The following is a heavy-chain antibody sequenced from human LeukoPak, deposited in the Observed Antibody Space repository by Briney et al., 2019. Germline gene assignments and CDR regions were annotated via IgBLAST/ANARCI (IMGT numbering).Heavy chain of an antibody. CDR3: ARDLAYGRLDY. CDR1: GLTFSSSW. Sequence: GGSLRLSCAVSGLTFSSSWMDWVRQAPGKGLEWVASINPDGNKKYSADSVKGRFTISRDNAENSLYLQMNSLRVEDTAFYYCARDLAYGRLDYWGQGMLVTVSS. J-gene: IGHJ4*02. V-gene: IGHV3-7*01. CDR2: INPDGNKK. D-gene: IGHD3-16*01.